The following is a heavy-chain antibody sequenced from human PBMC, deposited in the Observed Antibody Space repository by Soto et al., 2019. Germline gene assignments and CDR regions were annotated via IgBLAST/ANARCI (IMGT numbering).Heavy chain of an antibody. D-gene: IGHD3-3*01. CDR2: IYYSGST. Sequence: PSETLSLTCTVSGGSISSYYWSWIRQHPGKGLEWIGYIYYSGSTNYNPSLKSRVTISVDTSKNQFSLKLSSVTAADTAVYYCARLYDFWSGYYGYYFDYWGQGTLVTVSS. J-gene: IGHJ4*02. CDR1: GGSISSYY. V-gene: IGHV4-59*08. CDR3: ARLYDFWSGYYGYYFDY.